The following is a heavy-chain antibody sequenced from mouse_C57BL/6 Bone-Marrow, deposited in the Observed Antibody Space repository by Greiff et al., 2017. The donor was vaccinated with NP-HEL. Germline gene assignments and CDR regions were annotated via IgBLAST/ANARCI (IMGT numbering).Heavy chain of an antibody. CDR1: GFTFSDFY. CDR2: SSNKANDYTT. Sequence: EVKVVESGGGLVQSGRSLRLSCATSGFTFSDFYMAWVRQAPGKGLEWIAASSNKANDYTTVYSASVKGRFIVSRDTSQSILYLQMNALRAEDTAIYYCARGYGYDGGAMDCWGQGTSVTVSS. D-gene: IGHD2-2*01. V-gene: IGHV7-1*01. CDR3: ARGYGYDGGAMDC. J-gene: IGHJ4*01.